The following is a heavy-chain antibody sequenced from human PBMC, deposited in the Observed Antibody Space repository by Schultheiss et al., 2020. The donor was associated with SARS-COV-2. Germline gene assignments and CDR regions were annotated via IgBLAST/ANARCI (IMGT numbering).Heavy chain of an antibody. J-gene: IGHJ4*02. D-gene: IGHD2-2*01. V-gene: IGHV4-59*08. Sequence: SETLSLTCTVSGGSISSYYWSWIRQPPGKGLEWIGYIYYSGSTNYNPSLKSRVTISVDTSKNQFSLKVSSVTAADTAVYYCAGLLWGQPAAIGYWGQGTLVTVSS. CDR2: IYYSGST. CDR3: AGLLWGQPAAIGY. CDR1: GGSISSYY.